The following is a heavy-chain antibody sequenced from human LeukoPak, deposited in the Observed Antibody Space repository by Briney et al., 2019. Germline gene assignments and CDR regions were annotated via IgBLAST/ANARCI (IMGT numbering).Heavy chain of an antibody. CDR3: AKREDLDLSFDY. Sequence: GGSLGLSCAASGFTFSSYAMSWVRQAPGKGLEWVSAISGSGGSTYYADSVKGRFTISRDNSKNTLYLQMNSLRAEDTAVYYCAKREDLDLSFDYWGQGTLVTVSS. CDR1: GFTFSSYA. CDR2: ISGSGGST. D-gene: IGHD3-3*01. V-gene: IGHV3-23*01. J-gene: IGHJ4*02.